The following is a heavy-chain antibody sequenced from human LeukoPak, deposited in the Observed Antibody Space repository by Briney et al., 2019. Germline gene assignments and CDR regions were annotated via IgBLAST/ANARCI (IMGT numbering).Heavy chain of an antibody. CDR2: IKQDGSEK. D-gene: IGHD6-19*01. J-gene: IGHJ4*02. CDR3: AREGRQWLTFFDY. CDR1: GFTFSSYW. V-gene: IGHV3-7*04. Sequence: AGSLRLSCAASGFTFSSYWMSWVRQAPGKGLEWVADIKQDGSEKYYVDSVKGRFTISRDDAKKSVYLQMNSLRAEDTAVYYCAREGRQWLTFFDYWGQGTLVTVSS.